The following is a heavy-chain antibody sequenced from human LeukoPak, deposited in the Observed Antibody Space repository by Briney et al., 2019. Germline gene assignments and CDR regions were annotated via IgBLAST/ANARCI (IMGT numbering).Heavy chain of an antibody. Sequence: PGGSLRLSCVASGFTFSSNAMSWVRQAPGKGLEWVSAISGTGGSTYYADSVKGRFTISRDNSKNTLYLQMNSLRAEDTAVYYCARAKGRYCSSTSCSGAFDIWGQGTMVTVSS. J-gene: IGHJ3*02. V-gene: IGHV3-23*01. CDR2: ISGTGGST. D-gene: IGHD2-2*01. CDR1: GFTFSSNA. CDR3: ARAKGRYCSSTSCSGAFDI.